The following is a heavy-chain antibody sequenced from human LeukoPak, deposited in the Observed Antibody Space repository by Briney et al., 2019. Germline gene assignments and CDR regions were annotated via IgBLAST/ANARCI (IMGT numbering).Heavy chain of an antibody. CDR3: ARGDFWSGHTWFDP. CDR1: GGSISSGDYY. J-gene: IGHJ5*02. CDR2: IYTSGST. V-gene: IGHV4-61*02. D-gene: IGHD3-3*01. Sequence: TLSLTCTVSGGSISSGDYYWNWIRQPAGKGLEWIGRIYTSGSTNYNPSLRSRVTISIDTSKNQFSLKLSSVTAADTAVYYCARGDFWSGHTWFDPWGQGTLVTVSS.